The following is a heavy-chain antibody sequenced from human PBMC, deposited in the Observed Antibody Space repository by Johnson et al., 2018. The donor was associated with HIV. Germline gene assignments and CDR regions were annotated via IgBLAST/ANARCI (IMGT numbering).Heavy chain of an antibody. CDR3: TRAEWHDAFDI. V-gene: IGHV3-53*01. J-gene: IGHJ3*02. Sequence: VQLVESGGGLIQPGGSLRLSCAASGFTVSSNYMSWVRQAPGKGLEWVSVIYSGGSTYYADSVKGRFTISRDNSKNTLYLQMNSLKTEDTAVYYCTRAEWHDAFDIWGQGTMVTVSS. D-gene: IGHD1-14*01. CDR1: GFTVSSNY. CDR2: IYSGGST.